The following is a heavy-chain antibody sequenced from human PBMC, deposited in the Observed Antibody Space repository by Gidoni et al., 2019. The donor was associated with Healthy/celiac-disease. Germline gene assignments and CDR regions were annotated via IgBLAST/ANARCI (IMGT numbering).Heavy chain of an antibody. CDR3: ARDALVYAQSSDY. Sequence: EVQLVESGGGLVQPGGSLRLSCAASGFTLSSYAMRWVRQAPGKGLEWVSAISGSGGSTYYADSVKGRVTISRDNSKNTLYLQMSSLRAEDTAVYYCARDALVYAQSSDYWGQGTLVTVSS. J-gene: IGHJ4*02. CDR1: GFTLSSYA. V-gene: IGHV3-23*04. CDR2: ISGSGGST. D-gene: IGHD2-8*01.